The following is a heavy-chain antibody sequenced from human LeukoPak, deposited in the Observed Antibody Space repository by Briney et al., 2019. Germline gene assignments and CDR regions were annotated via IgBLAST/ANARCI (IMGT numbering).Heavy chain of an antibody. CDR1: GFTFSSYW. D-gene: IGHD5-18*01. CDR3: ANDVDTAMVHDY. CDR2: IKQDGSEK. Sequence: GGSLRLSCAASGFTFSSYWMSWVRQAPGKGLEWGANIKQDGSEKYYVDSAKGGFTIYRTSAKNSLYLQMNSLRAEDTAVYYCANDVDTAMVHDYWGQGTLVTVSS. V-gene: IGHV3-7*01. J-gene: IGHJ4*02.